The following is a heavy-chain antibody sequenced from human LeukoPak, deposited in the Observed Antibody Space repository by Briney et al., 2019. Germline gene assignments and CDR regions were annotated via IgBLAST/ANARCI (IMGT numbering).Heavy chain of an antibody. CDR1: GGSISSYY. D-gene: IGHD3-10*01. CDR3: AGGSMVRGGDFDY. Sequence: PSETLSLTCTVSGGSISSYYWSWIRQPPGKGLEWIGYIYFSGSTNYNPSLKSRVTISVDTSKNQFSLKLSSVTAADTAVYYCAGGSMVRGGDFDYWGQGTLVTVSS. J-gene: IGHJ4*02. V-gene: IGHV4-59*01. CDR2: IYFSGST.